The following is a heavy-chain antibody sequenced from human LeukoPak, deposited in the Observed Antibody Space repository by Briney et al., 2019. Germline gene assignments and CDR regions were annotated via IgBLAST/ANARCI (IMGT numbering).Heavy chain of an antibody. J-gene: IGHJ6*03. Sequence: GASVKVSCKASGYTFTSYGISWVRQAPGQGLEWMGWISAYNGNTNYAQKLQGRVTMTTDTSTSTAYMELRSLRSDDTAVYYCARFTPGVAAAGPQYYYYYYMDVWGKGTTVTVSS. CDR2: ISAYNGNT. D-gene: IGHD6-13*01. CDR1: GYTFTSYG. CDR3: ARFTPGVAAAGPQYYYYYYMDV. V-gene: IGHV1-18*01.